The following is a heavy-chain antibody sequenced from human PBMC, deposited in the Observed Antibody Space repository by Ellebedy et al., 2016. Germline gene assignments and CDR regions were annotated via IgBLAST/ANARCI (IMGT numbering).Heavy chain of an antibody. D-gene: IGHD6-19*01. Sequence: GESLKISCAASGLTFSTYGMHWVRQAPGKGLEWVAVISNYGSNKDHADSVKGRFTISRDNSKNTLYLQMISLRAEDTAVYYCARDRAHTTGWTNWGQGTLVTVSS. V-gene: IGHV3-30*03. CDR3: ARDRAHTTGWTN. CDR2: ISNYGSNK. CDR1: GLTFSTYG. J-gene: IGHJ4*02.